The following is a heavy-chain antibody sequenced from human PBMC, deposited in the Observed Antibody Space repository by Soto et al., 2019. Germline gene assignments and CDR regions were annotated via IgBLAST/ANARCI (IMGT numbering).Heavy chain of an antibody. D-gene: IGHD2-21*02. Sequence: EVQLVESGGGLVQPGGSLRLSCAASGFTFSSYSMNWVRQAPGKGLEWVSYISSSSSTIYYADSVKGRFTISRDNAKNSLYLQMNSLRAEDTAVYYCARGGLGDSIYWYFDLWARGTLVTVSS. V-gene: IGHV3-48*01. CDR1: GFTFSSYS. CDR3: ARGGLGDSIYWYFDL. CDR2: ISSSSSTI. J-gene: IGHJ2*01.